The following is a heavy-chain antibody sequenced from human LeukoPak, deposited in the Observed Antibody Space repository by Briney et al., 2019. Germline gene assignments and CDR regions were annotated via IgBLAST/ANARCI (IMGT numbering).Heavy chain of an antibody. CDR1: VFTFTSSA. Sequence: SVNVSFKASVFTFTSSAVQWVRQPRGQRLEGIGWIYVGSGNTNYAQKFQERVTITRDMSTSTAYRELSSLRSEDTAVYYCAGAVGWFDPWGQGTLVTVSS. CDR3: AGAVGWFDP. D-gene: IGHD6-19*01. CDR2: IYVGSGNT. J-gene: IGHJ5*02. V-gene: IGHV1-58*01.